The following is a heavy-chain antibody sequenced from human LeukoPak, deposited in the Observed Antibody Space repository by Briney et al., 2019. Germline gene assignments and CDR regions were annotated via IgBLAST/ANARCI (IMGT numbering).Heavy chain of an antibody. Sequence: PSGTLSLTCTVSGGSISSGDYYWSWIRQPPGKGLEWIGYTYYSGSTYYNPSLKNRVSISVDTSKNQFSLDLSSVTAADTAVYYCARPYYYDSRIDPWGQGTLVTVSS. CDR3: ARPYYYDSRIDP. V-gene: IGHV4-30-4*01. CDR2: TYYSGST. CDR1: GGSISSGDYY. J-gene: IGHJ5*02. D-gene: IGHD3-22*01.